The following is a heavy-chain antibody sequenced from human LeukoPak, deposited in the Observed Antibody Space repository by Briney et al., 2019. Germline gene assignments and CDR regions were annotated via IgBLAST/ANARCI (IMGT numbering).Heavy chain of an antibody. Sequence: SETLSLTCAVSGYSISSGYYWGWIRPPPGKGLEWIGIIYHSGSTYYNPSLKSRVTISVDTSKTQFSLKLSSVTAADTAVYHCARTLYYYDSSGYYLSMVWPFDYWGQGTLVTVSS. CDR2: IYHSGST. V-gene: IGHV4-38-2*01. CDR1: GYSISSGYY. D-gene: IGHD3-22*01. J-gene: IGHJ4*02. CDR3: ARTLYYYDSSGYYLSMVWPFDY.